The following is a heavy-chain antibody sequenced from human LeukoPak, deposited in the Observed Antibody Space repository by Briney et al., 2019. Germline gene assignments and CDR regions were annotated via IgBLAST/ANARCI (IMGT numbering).Heavy chain of an antibody. J-gene: IGHJ5*02. CDR2: IYYSGST. D-gene: IGHD3-10*01. CDR3: ARTGWRVRGFQGWFDP. CDR1: GGSLSRGDYY. Sequence: SQALSLTCIVSGGSLSRGDYYWRWTRQPPGKALEGIGYIYYSGSTYYNPSLKSRVTISVDTSKNQFSLKLSSVTAADTAVYYCARTGWRVRGFQGWFDPWGQGTLVTVSS. V-gene: IGHV4-30-4*01.